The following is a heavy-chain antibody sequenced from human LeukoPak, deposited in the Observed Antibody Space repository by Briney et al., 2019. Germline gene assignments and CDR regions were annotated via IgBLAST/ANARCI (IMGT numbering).Heavy chain of an antibody. CDR2: IIPILGIA. CDR3: ARGTPYSYGPSLDY. V-gene: IGHV1-69*04. J-gene: IGHJ4*02. Sequence: SVKVSCKAPGGTFSSYAISWVRQAPGQGLEWMGRIIPILGIANYAQKFQGRVTITADKSTSTAYMELSSLRSEDTAVYYCARGTPYSYGPSLDYWGQGTLVTVSS. D-gene: IGHD5-18*01. CDR1: GGTFSSYA.